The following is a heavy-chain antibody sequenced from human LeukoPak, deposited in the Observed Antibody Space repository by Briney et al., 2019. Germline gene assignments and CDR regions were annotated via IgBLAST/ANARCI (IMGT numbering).Heavy chain of an antibody. CDR1: GGSISSGSYY. D-gene: IGHD6-13*01. Sequence: SETLSLTCTVSGGSISSGSYYWGWIRQPPGKGLEWIGSIYHSGSTYYNPSLKSRVTISVDTSKNQFSLKLSSVTAADTAVYYCARVKAAAGSPNYWGQGTLVTVSS. J-gene: IGHJ4*02. CDR3: ARVKAAAGSPNY. V-gene: IGHV4-39*07. CDR2: IYHSGST.